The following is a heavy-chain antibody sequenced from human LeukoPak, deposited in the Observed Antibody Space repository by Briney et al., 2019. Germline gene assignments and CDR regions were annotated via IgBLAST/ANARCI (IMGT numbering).Heavy chain of an antibody. CDR3: AREGYCSGGTCGFFDP. CDR2: ISSSSNTI. J-gene: IGHJ5*02. CDR1: GFTFSSYS. Sequence: GVLRLSCADSGFTFSSYSMNWVRQAPGKGLEWISYISSSSNTIYYADSVKGRFTISRDNGKSSLYLQMNSLRDEDTAVYYCAREGYCSGGTCGFFDPWGQGTLGTVSS. D-gene: IGHD2-15*01. V-gene: IGHV3-48*02.